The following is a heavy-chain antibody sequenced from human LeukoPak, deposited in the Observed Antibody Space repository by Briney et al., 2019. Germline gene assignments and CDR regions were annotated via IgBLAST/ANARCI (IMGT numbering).Heavy chain of an antibody. Sequence: SETLSLTCTVSGDPISGYYWSWLRQPPEKGLEWIGNIYYSGSTNYNPSLKSRVTISVDPSKNQFSLKLTSVTAADTAVYYCARGGSYYGYWGQGTLVTVSS. J-gene: IGHJ4*02. V-gene: IGHV4-59*01. CDR2: IYYSGST. CDR1: GDPISGYY. CDR3: ARGGSYYGY.